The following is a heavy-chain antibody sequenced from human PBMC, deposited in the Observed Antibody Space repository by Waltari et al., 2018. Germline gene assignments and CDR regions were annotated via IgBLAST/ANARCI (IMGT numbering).Heavy chain of an antibody. CDR1: GYTFTSYD. D-gene: IGHD2-2*02. V-gene: IGHV1-8*02. J-gene: IGHJ6*02. Sequence: QVQLVQSGAEVKKPGASVKVSCKASGYTFTSYDINWVRQATGQGLVWMGWMNPNSGNTGYAQKFQGRITMTRNTSISTAYMWLSSLRSEDTAVYYCAVEAIRVYYSYGMDVWGQGTTVTVSS. CDR3: AVEAIRVYYSYGMDV. CDR2: MNPNSGNT.